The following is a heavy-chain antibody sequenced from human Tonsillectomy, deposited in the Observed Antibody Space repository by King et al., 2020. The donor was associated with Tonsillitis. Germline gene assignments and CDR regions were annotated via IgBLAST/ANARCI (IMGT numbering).Heavy chain of an antibody. CDR1: GFIFRDYS. CDR3: ARDHDWAFDY. D-gene: IGHD3-9*01. Sequence: VQLVESGGGLVQPGGSLRLSCAASGFIFRDYSLNWVRQAPGKGLEWVAYIRSSGSNIGYADSAKGRFTVSRDNAKNSLYLHMNSLRDEDTAVYYCARDHDWAFDYWGQGTLVTVSS. CDR2: IRSSGSNI. V-gene: IGHV3-48*02. J-gene: IGHJ4*02.